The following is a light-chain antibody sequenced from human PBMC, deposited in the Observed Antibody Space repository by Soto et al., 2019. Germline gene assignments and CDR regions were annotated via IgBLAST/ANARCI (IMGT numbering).Light chain of an antibody. V-gene: IGKV3-15*01. Sequence: EIVMTQSPATLSVSPGVRATLSCRASQSVSNNLAWYQQKPGQAPRLLMYDASTRATGIPARFSGRGSGIECTLTISSLQSEDFAVYYCQQYSNWPLYSFGQGTRLEIK. CDR1: QSVSNN. J-gene: IGKJ2*03. CDR3: QQYSNWPLYS. CDR2: DAS.